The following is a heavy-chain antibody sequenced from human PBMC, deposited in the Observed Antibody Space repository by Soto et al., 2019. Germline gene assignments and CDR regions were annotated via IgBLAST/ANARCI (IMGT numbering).Heavy chain of an antibody. CDR1: GGSISGHY. D-gene: IGHD6-19*01. V-gene: IGHV4-59*11. Sequence: PSETLSLTCTVSGGSISGHYWIWIRQSPGKGLEWIGYIFYSGSTNYNPSLKSRVTLSADTSKNQFSLRLSSVTAADTAVYYCGRVGSSGWDTDNWGQGTPVTVSS. J-gene: IGHJ4*02. CDR2: IFYSGST. CDR3: GRVGSSGWDTDN.